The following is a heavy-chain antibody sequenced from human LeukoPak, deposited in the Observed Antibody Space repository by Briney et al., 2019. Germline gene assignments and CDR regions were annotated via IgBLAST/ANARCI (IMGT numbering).Heavy chain of an antibody. J-gene: IGHJ4*02. CDR2: ISAYNGNT. CDR1: GYTFTSYG. D-gene: IGHD6-13*01. CDR3: ARDSGRIAAAGNFDY. Sequence: ASVKVSCKASGYTFTSYGISWVRQAPGQGLEWMGWISAYNGNTSYAQKLQGRVTMTTDTSTSTAYMELRSLRSDDTAVYYCARDSGRIAAAGNFDYWGQGTLVTVSS. V-gene: IGHV1-18*01.